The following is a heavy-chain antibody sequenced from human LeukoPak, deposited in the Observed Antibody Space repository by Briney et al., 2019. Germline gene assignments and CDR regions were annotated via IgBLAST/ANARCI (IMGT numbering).Heavy chain of an antibody. Sequence: ASVKVSCKASGYTFTSYYMHWVRQAPGQGLEWMGIINPSGGSTSYAQKFQGRVTMTRNTSTSTVYMELSSLRSEDTAVYYCARPMRGYQLPYAFDIWGQGTMVTVSS. CDR2: INPSGGST. CDR1: GYTFTSYY. CDR3: ARPMRGYQLPYAFDI. D-gene: IGHD2-2*01. J-gene: IGHJ3*02. V-gene: IGHV1-46*01.